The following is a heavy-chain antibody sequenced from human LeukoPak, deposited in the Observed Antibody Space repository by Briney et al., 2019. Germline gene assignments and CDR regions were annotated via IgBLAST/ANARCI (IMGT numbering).Heavy chain of an antibody. CDR1: GGSISSYY. CDR3: ARSEGTTSTSADY. J-gene: IGHJ4*02. CDR2: IYYSGST. Sequence: SENLSLTCTVSGGSISSYYWSWIRQPPGKGLEWIGYIYYSGSTNYNPSLKSRVTISIDTSKNQFSLKLSSVTAADTAVYYCARSEGTTSTSADYWGQGTLVTVSS. D-gene: IGHD1-14*01. V-gene: IGHV4-59*01.